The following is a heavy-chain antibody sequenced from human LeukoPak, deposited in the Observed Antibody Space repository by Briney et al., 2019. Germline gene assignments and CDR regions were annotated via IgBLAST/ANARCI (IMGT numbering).Heavy chain of an antibody. CDR1: GYTLTSYG. Sequence: ASVKVSCKASGYTLTSYGITWVRQAPGQGLEWMGWINPNSGGTNYAQKFQGRVTMTRDTSISTAYMELSRLRSDDTAVYYCARAELELRFRFDPWGQGTLVTVSS. CDR3: ARAELELRFRFDP. V-gene: IGHV1-2*02. CDR2: INPNSGGT. D-gene: IGHD1-7*01. J-gene: IGHJ5*02.